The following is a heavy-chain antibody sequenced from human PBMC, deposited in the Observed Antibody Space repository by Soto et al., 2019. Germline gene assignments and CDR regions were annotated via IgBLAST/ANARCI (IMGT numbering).Heavy chain of an antibody. CDR3: ARPITIFGVVNTAFDI. V-gene: IGHV1-46*03. J-gene: IGHJ3*02. CDR1: GYIFTGYY. D-gene: IGHD3-3*01. CDR2: INPSGGST. Sequence: GASVKVSCKASGYIFTGYYMHWVRQAPGQGLEWMGIINPSGGSTSYAQKFQGRVTMTRDTSTSTVYMELSSLRSEDTAVYYCARPITIFGVVNTAFDIWGQGTMVTVS.